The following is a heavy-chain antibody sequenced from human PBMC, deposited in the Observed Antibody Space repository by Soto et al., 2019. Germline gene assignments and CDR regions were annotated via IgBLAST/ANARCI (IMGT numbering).Heavy chain of an antibody. Sequence: PGGSLLLSCAASDFTFSIYAMIWIRQVPGKGLEWVSGIYGSGGGIHYADSVKGRFTISRDNSAYSVYLQMNNLRVEDTAVYYCAKDAVSGDGVWLAHDWGQGTVVTVSS. D-gene: IGHD4-17*01. CDR1: DFTFSIYA. V-gene: IGHV3-23*01. CDR2: IYGSGGGI. J-gene: IGHJ4*02. CDR3: AKDAVSGDGVWLAHD.